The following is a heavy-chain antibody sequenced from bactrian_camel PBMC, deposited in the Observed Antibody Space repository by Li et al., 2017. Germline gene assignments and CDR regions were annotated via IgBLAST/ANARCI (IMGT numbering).Heavy chain of an antibody. V-gene: IGHV3-2*01. CDR1: EFTFSTYY. D-gene: IGHD5*01. CDR2: IYTSGMST. Sequence: HVQLVESGGGLVQPGGSLRLSCDASEFTFSTYYMSWVRRAPGKGLEWVSSIYTSGMSTYYSGSVKGRFTISKDKDKKTLDLQMNSLQLPTQPYITVRQNFTRVLRIGNFLVVGARGPRSPSP. J-gene: IGHJ4*01.